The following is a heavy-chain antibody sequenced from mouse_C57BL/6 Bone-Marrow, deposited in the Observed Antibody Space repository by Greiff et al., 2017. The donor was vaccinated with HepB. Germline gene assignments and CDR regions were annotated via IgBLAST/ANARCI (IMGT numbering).Heavy chain of an antibody. V-gene: IGHV1-64*01. J-gene: IGHJ2*01. Sequence: QVQLQQPGAELVKPGASVKLSCKASGYTFTSYWMHWVKQRPGQGLEWIGMIHPNSGSTNYNEKFKSKATLTVDKSSSTAYMQLSSLTSEDSAVYCCARPLITTVVSFDYWGKGTTVTVAS. CDR2: IHPNSGST. CDR3: ARPLITTVVSFDY. D-gene: IGHD1-1*01. CDR1: GYTFTSYW.